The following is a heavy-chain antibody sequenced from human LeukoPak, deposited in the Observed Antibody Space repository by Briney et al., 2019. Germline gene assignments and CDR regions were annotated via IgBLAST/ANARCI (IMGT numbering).Heavy chain of an antibody. CDR3: ARAGLVVVTAKKSDAFDV. J-gene: IGHJ3*01. CDR1: GFSFSDYY. Sequence: KPGGSLRLSCAASGFSFSDYYMSWIRQAPGKGLEWVAYISRNSDYTNYGDSVKGRFTVSRDNAKNSLYLQMNSLRAEDTAVYYCARAGLVVVTAKKSDAFDVWGQGTMVTVSS. V-gene: IGHV3-11*05. CDR2: ISRNSDYT. D-gene: IGHD2-21*02.